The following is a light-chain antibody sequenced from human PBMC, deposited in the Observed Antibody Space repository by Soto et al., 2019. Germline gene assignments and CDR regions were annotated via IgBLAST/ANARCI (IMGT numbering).Light chain of an antibody. CDR3: QQYNDNWT. Sequence: IQMTQSPSTLSAPVGDRVTITCRASQSISSWLAWYQQKPGTAPKLLIYKASTLQTGVPSRFSGSGSGTEFTLTISSPQPDDFATYYCQQYNDNWTFGQGTKVDIK. CDR2: KAS. CDR1: QSISSW. V-gene: IGKV1-5*03. J-gene: IGKJ1*01.